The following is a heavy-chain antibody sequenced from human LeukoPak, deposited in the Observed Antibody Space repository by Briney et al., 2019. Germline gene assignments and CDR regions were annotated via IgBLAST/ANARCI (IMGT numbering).Heavy chain of an antibody. D-gene: IGHD2-15*01. Sequence: SQTPSLTCTVSGGSISSSSYYWGWIRQPPGKGLEWIGSIYYSGSTYYNPSLKSRVTISVDTSKNQFSLKLSSVTAADTAVYYCSRVVVAVLGFYYYYYMDVWGKGTTVTVSS. CDR3: SRVVVAVLGFYYYYYMDV. CDR1: GGSISSSSYY. CDR2: IYYSGST. J-gene: IGHJ6*03. V-gene: IGHV4-39*05.